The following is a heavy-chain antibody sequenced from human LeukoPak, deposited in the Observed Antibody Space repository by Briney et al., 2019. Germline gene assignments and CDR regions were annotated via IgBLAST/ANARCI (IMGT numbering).Heavy chain of an antibody. V-gene: IGHV1-18*01. CDR1: GYTFTSYG. Sequence: ASVKVSCKASGYTFTSYGISWVRQAPGQGLEWMGWISAYNGNTNYAQKLQGRVTMTTDTSTSTAYMELRSLRSDDTAVYYCARDTRNYDYVWGSPDYWGRGTLVTVSS. D-gene: IGHD3-16*01. J-gene: IGHJ4*02. CDR3: ARDTRNYDYVWGSPDY. CDR2: ISAYNGNT.